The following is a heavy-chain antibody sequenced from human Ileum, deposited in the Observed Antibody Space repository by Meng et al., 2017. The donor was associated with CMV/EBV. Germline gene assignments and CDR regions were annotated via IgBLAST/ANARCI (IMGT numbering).Heavy chain of an antibody. CDR2: VSYNGFNK. CDR3: VRGGYGSGSQTIDY. D-gene: IGHD3-10*01. V-gene: IGHV3-30*03. J-gene: IGHJ4*02. CDR1: GFPFDNHV. Sequence: GESLKISCGDSGFPFDNHVIHCVRQTPGKGLEWVAFVSYNGFNKYYLDSVKGRFTISRDNSKNTVYLQMSSLRVEDTAVYYCVRGGYGSGSQTIDYWGQGTLVTVSS.